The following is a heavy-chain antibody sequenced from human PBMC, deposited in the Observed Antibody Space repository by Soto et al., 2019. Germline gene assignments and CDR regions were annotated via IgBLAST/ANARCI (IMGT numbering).Heavy chain of an antibody. CDR1: GFTFSSYG. D-gene: IGHD6-19*01. CDR2: ISYDGSNK. Sequence: QVQLVESGGGVVQPGRSLRHSCAASGFTFSSYGMHWVRQAPGKGLEWVAVISYDGSNKYYADSVKGRFTISRDNSKNALYLQMNSLRAEDTAVYYCAKAGSSGWYHADYWGQGTLVTVSS. J-gene: IGHJ4*02. CDR3: AKAGSSGWYHADY. V-gene: IGHV3-30*18.